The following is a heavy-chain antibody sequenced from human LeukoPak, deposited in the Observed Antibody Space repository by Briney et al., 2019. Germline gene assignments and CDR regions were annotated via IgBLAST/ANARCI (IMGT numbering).Heavy chain of an antibody. CDR1: GDSISTSSYY. CDR2: IYYSGST. J-gene: IGHJ4*02. CDR3: ARSYNYDYRQIDY. D-gene: IGHD3-22*01. V-gene: IGHV4-39*01. Sequence: SETLSLTCTVSGDSISTSSYYWGWIRQPPGKGLEWLGSIYYSGSTYYNPSLKSRVTISVDTSKNQFSLNLYSVTAADTAVFYCARSYNYDYRQIDYWGQGTLVTVSS.